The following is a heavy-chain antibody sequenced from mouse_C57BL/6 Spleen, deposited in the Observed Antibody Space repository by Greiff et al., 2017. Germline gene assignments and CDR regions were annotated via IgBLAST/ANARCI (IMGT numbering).Heavy chain of an antibody. J-gene: IGHJ3*01. V-gene: IGHV2-5*01. CDR3: AKPYYDYDVWFAY. Sequence: VQLVESGPGLVQPSQSLSITCTVSGFSLTSYGVHWVRQSPGKGLEWLGVIWRGGSTDYNAAFMSRLSITKDNSKSQVFFKMNSLQADDTAIYYCAKPYYDYDVWFAYWGQGTLVTVSA. CDR1: GFSLTSYG. CDR2: IWRGGST. D-gene: IGHD2-4*01.